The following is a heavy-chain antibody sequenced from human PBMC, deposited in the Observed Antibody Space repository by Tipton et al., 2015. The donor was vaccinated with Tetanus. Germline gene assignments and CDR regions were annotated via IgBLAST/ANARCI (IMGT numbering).Heavy chain of an antibody. CDR3: ARAPNLISRAYDY. CDR1: GGTFTNYA. CDR2: ITPIFGTT. V-gene: IGHV1-69*01. J-gene: IGHJ4*02. D-gene: IGHD1-14*01. Sequence: QSGAEVKKPGSSVKVSCKASGGTFTNYALSWVRQAPGQGLEWVGGITPIFGTTNSAPKFQGRVTITADESTNTAYMELSNLRSEDTAVYYCARAPNLISRAYDYWGQGTQITVSS.